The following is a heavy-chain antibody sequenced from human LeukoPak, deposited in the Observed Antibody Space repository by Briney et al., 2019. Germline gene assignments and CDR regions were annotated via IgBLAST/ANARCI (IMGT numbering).Heavy chain of an antibody. J-gene: IGHJ5*02. CDR3: ARGIAAENWFDP. V-gene: IGHV1-2*02. CDR1: GYTFTGYY. CDR2: INPNSGGT. Sequence: GASVKVSCKASGYTFTGYYMHWVRQAPGQGLEWMGWINPNSGGTNYAQKFQGRVTMTRDTYISTAYMERSRLRSDDTAVYYCARGIAAENWFDPWGQGTLVTVSS. D-gene: IGHD6-13*01.